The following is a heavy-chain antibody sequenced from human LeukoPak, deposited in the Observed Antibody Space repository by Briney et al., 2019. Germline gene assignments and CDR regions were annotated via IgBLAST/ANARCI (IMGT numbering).Heavy chain of an antibody. V-gene: IGHV1-18*01. CDR1: GYIFSNYG. D-gene: IGHD5-18*01. CDR2: INGYNGNT. Sequence: ASVKVSCKASGYIFSNYGISWVRQAPGQGLEWMGWINGYNGNTKYSQKFQGRVTMTTDTSTSTAYMELRSLRSDDTAVYYCARDQGYSYGYLFDGDYQWNIFDYWGQGTLVTVSS. J-gene: IGHJ4*02. CDR3: ARDQGYSYGYLFDGDYQWNIFDY.